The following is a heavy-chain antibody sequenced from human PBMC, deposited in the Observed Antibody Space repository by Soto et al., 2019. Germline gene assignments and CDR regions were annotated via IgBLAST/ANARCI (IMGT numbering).Heavy chain of an antibody. J-gene: IGHJ5*02. Sequence: ASVKVSCKASGYTFTSYGMHWVRQAPGQRLEWMGWINAGNGNTKYSQKFQGRVTITRDTSTSAVYMELSSLRSEDTALYYCSRILYTNTRWSLGHWGQGTLVTVSS. D-gene: IGHD2-8*01. CDR2: INAGNGNT. CDR3: SRILYTNTRWSLGH. CDR1: GYTFTSYG. V-gene: IGHV1-3*01.